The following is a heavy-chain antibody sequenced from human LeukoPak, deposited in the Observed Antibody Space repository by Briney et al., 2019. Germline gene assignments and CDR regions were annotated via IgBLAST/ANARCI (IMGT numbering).Heavy chain of an antibody. Sequence: GGSLRLSCAASGFIFSNTWMSWVRQAPGKGLEWVGRIKSKTDGGTTDYAAPVKGRFTISRDDSRNTLYLQMNSLKTEDTAVSYCTTDPRWELLGGDFDYWGQGTLVTVS. J-gene: IGHJ4*02. CDR3: TTDPRWELLGGDFDY. CDR1: GFIFSNTW. D-gene: IGHD1-26*01. V-gene: IGHV3-15*01. CDR2: IKSKTDGGTT.